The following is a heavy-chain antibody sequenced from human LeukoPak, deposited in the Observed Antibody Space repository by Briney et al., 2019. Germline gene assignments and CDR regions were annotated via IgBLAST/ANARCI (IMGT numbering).Heavy chain of an antibody. J-gene: IGHJ4*02. CDR3: ARDIGGYSYGYSYDY. CDR2: ISYDGSNK. Sequence: PGGSLRLSCAASGFTFSSYAMHWVRQAPGKGLEWVAVISYDGSNKYYAGSVKGRFTISRDNSKNTLYLQMNSLRAEDTAVYFCARDIGGYSYGYSYDYWGQGTLVTVSS. D-gene: IGHD5-18*01. V-gene: IGHV3-30-3*01. CDR1: GFTFSSYA.